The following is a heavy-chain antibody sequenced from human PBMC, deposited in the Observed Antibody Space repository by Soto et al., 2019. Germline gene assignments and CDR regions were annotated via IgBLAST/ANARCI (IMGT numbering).Heavy chain of an antibody. J-gene: IGHJ6*02. Sequence: QVQLQESGPGLVKPSQTLSLTCTVSGGSLNSDDYHWSWIRQPPGQRLEWIGYVFHTGNTYDNPSLKSRVTKSVATSKNQFSLRMSAVTSADTAVYYCAREKTRGRTFCVYYGMDVWGQGTTFNVSS. CDR2: VFHTGNT. CDR1: GGSLNSDDYH. V-gene: IGHV4-30-4*01. CDR3: AREKTRGRTFCVYYGMDV. D-gene: IGHD3-10*01.